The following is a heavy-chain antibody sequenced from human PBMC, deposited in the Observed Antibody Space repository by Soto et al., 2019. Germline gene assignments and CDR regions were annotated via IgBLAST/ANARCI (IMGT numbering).Heavy chain of an antibody. CDR2: INPNSGGT. D-gene: IGHD3-3*01. CDR1: GYTFTGYY. V-gene: IGHV1-2*02. Sequence: ASVKVSCKASGYTFTGYYMQWVRQAPGQGLEWMGWINPNSGGTNYAQKFQGRVTMTRDTSISTAYMELSRLRSDDTAVYYCARVPITIFGVVIPTNFDYWGQGTLVTVSS. J-gene: IGHJ4*02. CDR3: ARVPITIFGVVIPTNFDY.